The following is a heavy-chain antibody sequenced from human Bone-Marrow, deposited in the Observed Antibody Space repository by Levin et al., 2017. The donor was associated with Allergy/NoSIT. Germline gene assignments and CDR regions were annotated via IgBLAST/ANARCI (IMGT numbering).Heavy chain of an antibody. CDR2: IIPILGIA. CDR1: GGTFSSYT. CDR3: ARAPRRYFDWSNDAFDI. J-gene: IGHJ3*02. D-gene: IGHD3-9*01. Sequence: SVKVSCNASGGTFSSYTISWVRQAPGQGLEWMGRIIPILGIANYAQKFQGRVTITADKSTSTAYMELSSLRSEDTAVYYCARAPRRYFDWSNDAFDIWGQGTMVTDSS. V-gene: IGHV1-69*02.